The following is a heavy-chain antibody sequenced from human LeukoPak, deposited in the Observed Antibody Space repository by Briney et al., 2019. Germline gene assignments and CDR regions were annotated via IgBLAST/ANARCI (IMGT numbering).Heavy chain of an antibody. V-gene: IGHV4-34*01. J-gene: IGHJ4*02. CDR2: INHSGST. CDR3: ARIGGLVYRSSSGNDY. Sequence: SETLSLTCAVYGGSFSGYYWSWIRQPPGKGLEWIGEINHSGSTNYNPSLKSRVTISVDTSKNQFSLKLSSVTAADTAVYYCARIGGLVYRSSSGNDYWGQGTLVTVSS. D-gene: IGHD6-6*01. CDR1: GGSFSGYY.